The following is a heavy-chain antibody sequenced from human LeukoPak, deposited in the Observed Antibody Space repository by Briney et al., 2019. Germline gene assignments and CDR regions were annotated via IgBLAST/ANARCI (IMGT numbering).Heavy chain of an antibody. J-gene: IGHJ4*02. CDR1: GYTFTGYC. CDR3: ATTKIAAAGDFDY. V-gene: IGHV1-2*02. Sequence: ASVKVSCKASGYTFTGYCMHWVRQAPGQGLEWMGWINPNSGGTNYAQKFQGRVTMTRDTSISTAYMELSRLRSDDTAVYYCATTKIAAAGDFDYWGQGTLVTVSS. D-gene: IGHD6-13*01. CDR2: INPNSGGT.